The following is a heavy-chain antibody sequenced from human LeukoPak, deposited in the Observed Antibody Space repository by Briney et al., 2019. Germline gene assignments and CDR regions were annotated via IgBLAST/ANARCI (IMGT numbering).Heavy chain of an antibody. CDR2: IYYSGST. CDR3: ASHYCSSTSCPRLDAFDI. J-gene: IGHJ3*02. CDR1: GGSISSYY. Sequence: SETLSLTRTVSGGSISSYYWSWIRQPPGKGLEWIGYIYYSGSTNYNPSLKSRVTISVDTSKNQFSLKLSSVTAADTAVYYCASHYCSSTSCPRLDAFDIWGQGTMVTVSS. D-gene: IGHD2-2*01. V-gene: IGHV4-59*01.